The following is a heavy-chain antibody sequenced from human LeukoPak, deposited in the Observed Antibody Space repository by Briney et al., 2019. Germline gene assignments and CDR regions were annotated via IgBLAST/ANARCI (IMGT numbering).Heavy chain of an antibody. J-gene: IGHJ4*02. CDR2: INHSGST. CDR1: GGSFSGYY. CDR3: ARARCSGGSCLPNHFDY. D-gene: IGHD2-15*01. V-gene: IGHV4-34*01. Sequence: PSETLSLTCAVYGGSFSGYYWSWVRQPPGKGLEWIGEINHSGSTNYNPSLKSRVTISVDTSKNQFSLKLSSVTAADTAVHYCARARCSGGSCLPNHFDYWGQGTLVTVSS.